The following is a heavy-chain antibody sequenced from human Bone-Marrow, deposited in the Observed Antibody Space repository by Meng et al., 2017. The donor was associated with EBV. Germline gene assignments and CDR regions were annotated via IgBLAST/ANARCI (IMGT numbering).Heavy chain of an antibody. J-gene: IGHJ4*02. Sequence: QVQLGQSGGEVKKPGSSVKVSCKASGGTFSSYAISWVRQAPGQGLEWMGGIIPIFGTANYAQKFQGRVTITADKSTSTAYMELSSLRSEDTAVYYCARDTHDYGDLTFFDYWGQGTLVTVSS. CDR2: IIPIFGTA. D-gene: IGHD4-17*01. V-gene: IGHV1-69*06. CDR1: GGTFSSYA. CDR3: ARDTHDYGDLTFFDY.